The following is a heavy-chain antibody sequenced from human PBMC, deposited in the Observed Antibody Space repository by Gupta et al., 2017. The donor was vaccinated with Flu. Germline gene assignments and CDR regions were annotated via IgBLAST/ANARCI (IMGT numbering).Heavy chain of an antibody. V-gene: IGHV3-23*01. CDR1: GFPFICYA. Sequence: EVHLLDSGGRLVQPGGFLSPSCAASGFPFICYALTWVPQSPGKGLEWVTTISGSGGETYYAEAVKGRFTISRDNSNDTVHLQMDSLRVEDTAVYDCAKVMSYVVNEWDHWGQGTLVTVSS. CDR2: ISGSGGET. D-gene: IGHD3-16*01. CDR3: AKVMSYVVNEWDH. J-gene: IGHJ4*02.